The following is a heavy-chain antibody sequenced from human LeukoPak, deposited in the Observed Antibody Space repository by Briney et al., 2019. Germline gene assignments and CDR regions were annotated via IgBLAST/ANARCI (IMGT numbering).Heavy chain of an antibody. Sequence: GRSLRLSCAASGFTFSSYGMHWVRQAPGKGLEWVAVIWYDGSNKYYADSVKGRFTISRDNSKNTLYLQMNSLRAEDTAVYYCARDIEYYDILTGYFQYWGQGTLVTVSS. D-gene: IGHD3-9*01. J-gene: IGHJ4*02. CDR2: IWYDGSNK. CDR3: ARDIEYYDILTGYFQY. V-gene: IGHV3-33*01. CDR1: GFTFSSYG.